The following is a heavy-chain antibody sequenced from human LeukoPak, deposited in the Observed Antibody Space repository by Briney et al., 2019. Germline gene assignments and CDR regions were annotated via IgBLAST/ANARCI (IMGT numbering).Heavy chain of an antibody. J-gene: IGHJ4*01. Sequence: GGSLRLSCAASGFTFSSYSMNWVRQAPGKGLEWVSSISSSSSYIYYADSVKGRFTISRDNAKNSLYLQMNSLRAEDTAVYYCARDQQAGYYGSGDFDYWGQGTLVTVSS. CDR2: ISSSSSYI. D-gene: IGHD3-10*01. V-gene: IGHV3-21*01. CDR3: ARDQQAGYYGSGDFDY. CDR1: GFTFSSYS.